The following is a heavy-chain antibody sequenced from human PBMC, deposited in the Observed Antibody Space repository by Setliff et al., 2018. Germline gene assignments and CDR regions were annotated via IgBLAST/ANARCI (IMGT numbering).Heavy chain of an antibody. CDR1: GFTFSSYE. CDR2: ISNGGGAV. J-gene: IGHJ4*02. Sequence: GGSLRLSCAASGFTFSSYELNWVRQAPGKGLEWISYISNGGGAVNYADSVKGRFTISRDNAKNSLYLQMNSLRAEDTAVYYCARDQGSYGYRAFDYWGQGTLVTVSS. D-gene: IGHD5-18*01. CDR3: ARDQGSYGYRAFDY. V-gene: IGHV3-48*03.